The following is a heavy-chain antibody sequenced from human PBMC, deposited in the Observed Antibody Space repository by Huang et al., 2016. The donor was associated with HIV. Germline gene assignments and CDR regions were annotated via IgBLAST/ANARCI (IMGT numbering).Heavy chain of an antibody. CDR2: IIPSLGTA. CDR3: AGKVGGIGLPLFDY. V-gene: IGHV1-69*01. J-gene: IGHJ4*02. Sequence: QVQLVQSGAEVKKPGSSVKVSCKASGGTFSSYAISWVRQAPGQGLEWRGGIIPSLGTANYAQKFQGRVTMTADESTGTAYMDLSSLRSEDTAVYYCAGKVGGIGLPLFDYWGQGTLVTVSS. D-gene: IGHD2-15*01. CDR1: GGTFSSYA.